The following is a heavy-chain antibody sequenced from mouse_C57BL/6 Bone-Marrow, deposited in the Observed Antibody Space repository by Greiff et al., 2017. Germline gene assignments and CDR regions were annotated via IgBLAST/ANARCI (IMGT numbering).Heavy chain of an antibody. J-gene: IGHJ3*01. CDR3: ARGGLRRTWFAY. Sequence: VNLVESGPGLVQPSQSLSITCTVSGFSLTSYGVHWVRQSPGKGLEWLGVIWSGGSTDYNAAFISRLSISKDNSKSQVFFKMNSLQADDTAIYYCARGGLRRTWFAYWGQGTLVTVSA. D-gene: IGHD2-4*01. V-gene: IGHV2-2*01. CDR1: GFSLTSYG. CDR2: IWSGGST.